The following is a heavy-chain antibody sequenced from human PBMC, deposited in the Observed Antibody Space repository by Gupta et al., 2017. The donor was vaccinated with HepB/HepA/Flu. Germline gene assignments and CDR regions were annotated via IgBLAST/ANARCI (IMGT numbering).Heavy chain of an antibody. J-gene: IGHJ4*02. V-gene: IGHV1-2*02. CDR1: GSTFTGYC. D-gene: IGHD3-22*01. CDR2: INPHSGGT. Sequence: QVQLVQSGAEVKKPGASVKVSCKASGSTFTGYCMHWGRQAPEQGLEWMGWINPHSGGTNSAQKFQGRVTMTSDTSISTADRELSRLRSDDTAVYYCARVLRYSSGYFPVGYWGQGTLVTVSS. CDR3: ARVLRYSSGYFPVGY.